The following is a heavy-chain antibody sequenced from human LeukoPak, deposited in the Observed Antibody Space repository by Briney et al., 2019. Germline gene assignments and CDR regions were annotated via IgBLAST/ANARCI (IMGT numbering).Heavy chain of an antibody. V-gene: IGHV4-34*01. J-gene: IGHJ4*02. CDR1: GGSFSGYY. CDR3: ASRGYSGYDYVDY. CDR2: INHSGST. D-gene: IGHD5-12*01. Sequence: SSETLSLTCAVYGGSFSGYYWSWIRQPPGKGLEWIGEINHSGSTNYNPSLKSRVTISVDTSKNQFSLKLSSVTAADTAVYYCASRGYSGYDYVDYWGQGTLVTVSS.